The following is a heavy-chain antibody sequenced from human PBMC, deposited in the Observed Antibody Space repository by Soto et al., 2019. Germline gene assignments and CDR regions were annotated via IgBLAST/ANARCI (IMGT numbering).Heavy chain of an antibody. V-gene: IGHV4-30-2*01. D-gene: IGHD2-2*01. CDR1: GGSISSGGYS. CDR2: IYHSGST. Sequence: SETLSLTCAVSGGSISSGGYSWSWIRQPPGKGLEWIGYIYHSGSTYYNPSLKSRVTISVDRSKNQFSLKLSSVTAADTAVHYCARVPDRWGQGTLVSVS. J-gene: IGHJ5*02. CDR3: ARVPDR.